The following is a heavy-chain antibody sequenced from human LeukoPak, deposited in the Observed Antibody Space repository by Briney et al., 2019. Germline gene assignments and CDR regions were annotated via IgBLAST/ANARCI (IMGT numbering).Heavy chain of an antibody. CDR3: ARDLSFGSLDF. Sequence: PGGSLRLSCAASGFTLSSHGMHWLRKAPGKGLEWVAGMWYDGSKEDYADSVKGRFTISRDMSKNTLNIQMNSLRVEDTAMFYCARDLSFGSLDFRGQGTLVTVSS. V-gene: IGHV3-33*01. D-gene: IGHD1-26*01. CDR1: GFTLSSHG. J-gene: IGHJ4*02. CDR2: MWYDGSKE.